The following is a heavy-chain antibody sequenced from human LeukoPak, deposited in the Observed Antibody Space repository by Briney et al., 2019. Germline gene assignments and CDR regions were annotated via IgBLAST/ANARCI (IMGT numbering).Heavy chain of an antibody. J-gene: IGHJ4*02. D-gene: IGHD3-22*01. V-gene: IGHV3-21*01. Sequence: PGGSLRLSCAASGFTFSSYGMHWVRQAPGKGLEWVSSISSSSSYIYYADSVKGRFTISRDNAKNSLYLQMNSLRADDTAVYYCAKDDYYDSSGYYSFDYWGQGTLVTVSS. CDR2: ISSSSSYI. CDR1: GFTFSSYG. CDR3: AKDDYYDSSGYYSFDY.